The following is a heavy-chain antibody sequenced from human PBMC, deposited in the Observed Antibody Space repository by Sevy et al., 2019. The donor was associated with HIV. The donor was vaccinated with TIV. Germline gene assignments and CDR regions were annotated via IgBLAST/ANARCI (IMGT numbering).Heavy chain of an antibody. J-gene: IGHJ4*02. CDR3: VGRRYSYTYSWSYHFDY. V-gene: IGHV3-11*01. CDR2: ISSSGTTL. Sequence: GGSLRLSCAASGLTFSDYYMSWIRQAPGKGMEWLSYISSSGTTLYSADSVKGRFAISRDNAKNSLYLQMNSLRAEDTAVYFCVGRRYSYTYSWSYHFDYWGQGALVTVSS. CDR1: GLTFSDYY. D-gene: IGHD5-18*01.